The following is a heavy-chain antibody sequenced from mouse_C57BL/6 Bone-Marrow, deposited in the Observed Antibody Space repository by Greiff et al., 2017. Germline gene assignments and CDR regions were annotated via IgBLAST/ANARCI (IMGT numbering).Heavy chain of an antibody. D-gene: IGHD6-2*01. CDR1: GFSLTSYG. Sequence: VQVVESGPGLVQPSQSLSITCPVSGFSLTSYGVHWVRQSPGKGLEWLGVIWSGGSPDYNAAFISRLSISKNNSKSQVFFKMNSRQADDTATYYCARKDCNYYAMYYWGQGTSVTVSS. J-gene: IGHJ4*01. V-gene: IGHV2-2*01. CDR2: IWSGGSP. CDR3: ARKDCNYYAMYY.